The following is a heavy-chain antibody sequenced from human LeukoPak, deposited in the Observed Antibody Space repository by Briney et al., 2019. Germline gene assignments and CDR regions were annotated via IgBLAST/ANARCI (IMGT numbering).Heavy chain of an antibody. CDR1: GFTFSTYG. D-gene: IGHD5/OR15-5a*01. CDR2: IRNDGSNK. CDR3: AKIEVSATLDY. V-gene: IGHV3-30*02. J-gene: IGHJ4*02. Sequence: PGGSLRLSCAASGFTFSTYGLHWVRQAPGKGLEWVAFIRNDGSNKYYADSVKGRFTISRDNSRNTLSLQMNSLRVEDTAVYYCAKIEVSATLDYWGRGTLVTVSS.